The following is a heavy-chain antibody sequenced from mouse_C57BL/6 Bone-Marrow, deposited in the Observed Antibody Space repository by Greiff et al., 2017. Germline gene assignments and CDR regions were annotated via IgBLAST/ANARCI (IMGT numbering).Heavy chain of an antibody. Sequence: VQLQQSGAELMKPGASVQLSCKATGYTFTGYWIEWVKQRPGHGLEWIGEILPGSGSTTSNEKFKGKATFTADTSSNTAYMQLSSLTTEDSAIYYCARTPYYYGSSQYYFDYWGQGTTLTVAA. CDR2: ILPGSGST. CDR3: ARTPYYYGSSQYYFDY. V-gene: IGHV1-9*01. CDR1: GYTFTGYW. D-gene: IGHD1-1*01. J-gene: IGHJ2*01.